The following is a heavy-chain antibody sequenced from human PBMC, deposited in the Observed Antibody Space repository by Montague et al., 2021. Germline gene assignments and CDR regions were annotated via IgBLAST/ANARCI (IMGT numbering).Heavy chain of an antibody. J-gene: IGHJ4*02. CDR2: SYFRCMRYN. D-gene: IGHD3-16*01. V-gene: IGHV6-1*01. Sequence: CAISGDSVSRNRDTWARIRRSPPNGLECQGTSYFRCMRYNEHAVSVKSRVTVIVDTSKNQFSLHLTSVSPEDTSLYFCARGGGGATATLFDSWGRGTLVTVS. CDR1: GDSVSRNRDT. CDR3: ARGGGGATATLFDS.